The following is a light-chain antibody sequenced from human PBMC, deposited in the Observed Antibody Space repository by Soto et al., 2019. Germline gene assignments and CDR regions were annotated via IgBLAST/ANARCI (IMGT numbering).Light chain of an antibody. V-gene: IGLV1-40*01. J-gene: IGLJ2*01. Sequence: QAVVTQPPSVSGAPGQRVTISCTGISSNSGAGYDVHWYQQLPGTAPKLLIYANSHRPSGVPDRFSGSKSGTSASLAITGLQAEDEADYYCQSYDSSLGVVFGGGTKLTVL. CDR2: ANS. CDR1: SSNSGAGYD. CDR3: QSYDSSLGVV.